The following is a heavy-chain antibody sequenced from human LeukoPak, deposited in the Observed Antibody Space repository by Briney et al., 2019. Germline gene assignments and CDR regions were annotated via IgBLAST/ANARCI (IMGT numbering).Heavy chain of an antibody. Sequence: PGGSLTLSCAASGFTFSNYLMNWVRQAPGQGLVWLSRINDAGRDISYADSVKGRFTSSRDNAKNTLYLQMNSLRAEDTAVYYCTRIRVGAHQLEYWGQGTLVTVSS. D-gene: IGHD1-26*01. CDR3: TRIRVGAHQLEY. CDR1: GFTFSNYL. V-gene: IGHV3-74*01. J-gene: IGHJ4*02. CDR2: INDAGRDI.